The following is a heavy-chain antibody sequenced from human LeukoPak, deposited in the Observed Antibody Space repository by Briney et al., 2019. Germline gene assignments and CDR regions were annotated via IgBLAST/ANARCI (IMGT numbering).Heavy chain of an antibody. CDR2: IYYSGST. D-gene: IGHD3-22*01. Sequence: PSETLSLTCTVSGGSISSYYWSWIRQPPGKGLEWIGYIYYSGSTNYNPSLKSRVTISVDTSKNQFSLKLSSVTAADTAVYCCARQVAYYYDSSGYLYFDYWGQGTLVTVSS. V-gene: IGHV4-59*01. J-gene: IGHJ4*02. CDR1: GGSISSYY. CDR3: ARQVAYYYDSSGYLYFDY.